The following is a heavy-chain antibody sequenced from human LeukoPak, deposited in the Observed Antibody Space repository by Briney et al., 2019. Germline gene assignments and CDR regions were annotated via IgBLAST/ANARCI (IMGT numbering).Heavy chain of an antibody. V-gene: IGHV1-46*01. Sequence: GGSVKVSCKASEYTFTSYYMHWVRQAPGQGLEWMGIINPSGGSTSYAQKFQGRVTMTRDMSTSTVYMELSSLRSEDTAVYYCASGSGGSGSYYKDYMDVWGKGTTVTVSS. CDR3: ASGSGGSGSYYKDYMDV. CDR2: INPSGGST. CDR1: EYTFTSYY. J-gene: IGHJ6*03. D-gene: IGHD3-10*01.